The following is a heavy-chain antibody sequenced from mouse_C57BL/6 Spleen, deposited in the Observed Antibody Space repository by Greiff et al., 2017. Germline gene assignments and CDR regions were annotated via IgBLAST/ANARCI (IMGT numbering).Heavy chain of an antibody. CDR1: GFTFSSYT. V-gene: IGHV5-9*01. CDR3: ARHDYYGSSFDY. CDR2: ISGGGGNT. D-gene: IGHD1-1*01. J-gene: IGHJ2*01. Sequence: EVKLVESGGGLVKPGGSLKLSCAASGFTFSSYTMSWVRPTPEKRLEWVATISGGGGNTYYPDSVKGRFTISRDNAKNTLYLQMSSLRSEDTALYYCARHDYYGSSFDYWGQGTTLTVSS.